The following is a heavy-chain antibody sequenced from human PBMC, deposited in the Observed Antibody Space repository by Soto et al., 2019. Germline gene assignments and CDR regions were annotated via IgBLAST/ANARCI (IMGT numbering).Heavy chain of an antibody. CDR3: ARGKYGEIRSAFEI. CDR2: ISSSSSYI. CDR1: GFTFSSYS. J-gene: IGHJ3*02. D-gene: IGHD4-17*01. Sequence: PGGSLRLSCAASGFTFSSYSMNWVRQAPGKGLEWVSSISSSSSYIYYADSVKGRFTISRDNAKNSLCLQMNSLRAEDTVVYYCARGKYGEIRSAFEIWGQGTLVTVS. V-gene: IGHV3-21*01.